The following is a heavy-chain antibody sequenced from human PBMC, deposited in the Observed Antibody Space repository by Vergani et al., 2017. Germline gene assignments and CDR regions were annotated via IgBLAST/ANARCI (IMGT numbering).Heavy chain of an antibody. CDR1: EYSFSNYW. Sequence: EVELVQSGPEMRKPGESLKISCKGSEYSFSNYWIGWVRQMPGKGLEWMGIIYPADSDTRYSPSFQGQVTISADKSISTAFLQWDSLKASDTALDYCARHSTYTDSWGQGTLVTVSS. V-gene: IGHV5-51*01. CDR3: ARHSTYTDS. J-gene: IGHJ4*02. CDR2: IYPADSDT.